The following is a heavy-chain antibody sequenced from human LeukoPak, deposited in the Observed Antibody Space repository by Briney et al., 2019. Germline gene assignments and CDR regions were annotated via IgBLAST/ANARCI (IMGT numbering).Heavy chain of an antibody. V-gene: IGHV3-30-3*01. CDR2: ISYDGSNK. J-gene: IGHJ6*02. Sequence: GGSLRLSCAASGFTFGSYAMHWVRQAPGKGLEWVAVISYDGSNKYYADSVKGRFTISRDNSKNTLYLQMNSLRAEDTAVYYCARDEFMVRGAIPGGMDVWGQGTTVTVSS. CDR3: ARDEFMVRGAIPGGMDV. CDR1: GFTFGSYA. D-gene: IGHD3-10*01.